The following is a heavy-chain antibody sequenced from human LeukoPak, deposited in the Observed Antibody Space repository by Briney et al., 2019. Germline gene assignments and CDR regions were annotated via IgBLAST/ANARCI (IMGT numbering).Heavy chain of an antibody. J-gene: IGHJ4*02. CDR1: GFIFNKYW. CDR2: IKNDGSQT. D-gene: IGHD3-10*01. Sequence: GGSLRLSCAASGFIFNKYWMTWFRQPPGKGLEWLANIKNDGSQTYYVDSVKGRFTISRDNAKNSLYLQMNSLRAEDTALYYCAKDWTPEGSGSYAFDYWGQGTLVTVSS. V-gene: IGHV3-7*03. CDR3: AKDWTPEGSGSYAFDY.